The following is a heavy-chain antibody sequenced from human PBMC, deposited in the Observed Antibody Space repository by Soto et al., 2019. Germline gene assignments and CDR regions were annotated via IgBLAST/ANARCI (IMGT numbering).Heavy chain of an antibody. Sequence: QVQLVQSGAEVNKPGASVKVSCKASGDTFTAYYIHWVRQAPGQRLEWMGTVNPSGGHTTYAQHFMGRMTMTRDTSTSTLYMELTSLTSEDTAIDYCARGGHVVVVTAALDYWGQGTLVTVSS. CDR2: VNPSGGHT. CDR1: GDTFTAYY. D-gene: IGHD2-21*02. J-gene: IGHJ4*02. CDR3: ARGGHVVVVTAALDY. V-gene: IGHV1-46*01.